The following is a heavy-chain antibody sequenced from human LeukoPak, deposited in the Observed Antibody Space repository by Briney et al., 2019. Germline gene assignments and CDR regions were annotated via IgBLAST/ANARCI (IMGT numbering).Heavy chain of an antibody. J-gene: IGHJ4*02. Sequence: PSETLSLTCTVSGGSISSGSYYWSWIQQPAGKGLEYIGRVYTSGNINYNPSLKSRVTISVDTSKNQFSLKLTSVTAADTAVYYCAKETLEYHYFDYWGQGTLVTVSS. CDR3: AKETLEYHYFDY. V-gene: IGHV4-61*02. D-gene: IGHD3-3*01. CDR2: VYTSGNI. CDR1: GGSISSGSYY.